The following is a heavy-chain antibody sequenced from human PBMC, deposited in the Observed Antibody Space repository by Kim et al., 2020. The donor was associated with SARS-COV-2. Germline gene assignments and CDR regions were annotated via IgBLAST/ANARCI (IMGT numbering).Heavy chain of an antibody. Sequence: GGSLRLSCAASGFTFSSYAMHWVRQAPGKGLEWVAVISYDGSNKYYADSVKGRFTISRDNSKNTLYLQMNSLRPEDTAVYYCARAKGSGYYYFQHWGQGTLVTVSS. CDR3: ARAKGSGYYYFQH. D-gene: IGHD3-22*01. V-gene: IGHV3-30-3*01. J-gene: IGHJ1*01. CDR1: GFTFSSYA. CDR2: ISYDGSNK.